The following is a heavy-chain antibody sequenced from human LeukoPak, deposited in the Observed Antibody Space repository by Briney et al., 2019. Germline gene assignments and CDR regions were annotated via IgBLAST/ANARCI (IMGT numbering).Heavy chain of an antibody. CDR1: GFSFSGYG. V-gene: IGHV3-30*02. J-gene: IGHJ4*02. Sequence: GGSLRLSCAASGFSFSGYGMHWVRQAPGKGLEWVAFIRYDGSIKDYADSVKGRFTISRDNSKNTLYLQMNSLRAEDTAVYYCARDPVADYWGQGTLVTVSS. CDR3: ARDPVADY. D-gene: IGHD6-19*01. CDR2: IRYDGSIK.